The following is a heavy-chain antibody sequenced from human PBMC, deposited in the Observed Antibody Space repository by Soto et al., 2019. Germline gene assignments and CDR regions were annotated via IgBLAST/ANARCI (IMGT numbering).Heavy chain of an antibody. V-gene: IGHV1-58*01. CDR3: AALSYYYDSSGNLDY. CDR2: IVVGSGNT. CDR1: GFTFTSSA. D-gene: IGHD3-22*01. Sequence: SVKVSCKASGFTFTSSAVQWVRQARGQRLEWIGWIVVGSGNTNYAQKFQERVTITRDMSTSTANMELSSLRSEDTAVYYCAALSYYYDSSGNLDYWGQGTLVTVSS. J-gene: IGHJ4*02.